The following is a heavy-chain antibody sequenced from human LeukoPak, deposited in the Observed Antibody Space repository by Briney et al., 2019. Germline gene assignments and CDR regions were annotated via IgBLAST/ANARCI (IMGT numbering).Heavy chain of an antibody. J-gene: IGHJ4*02. Sequence: ASETLSLTCAVYGGSFSGYYWSWIRQPPRKGLEWIGEINHSGSTNYNPSLKTRVTISVDTSKNQFSLKLSSVTAADTAVYYCAISSYCGGDCYSDYWGQGTLVTVSS. D-gene: IGHD2-21*02. V-gene: IGHV4-34*01. CDR1: GGSFSGYY. CDR3: AISSYCGGDCYSDY. CDR2: INHSGST.